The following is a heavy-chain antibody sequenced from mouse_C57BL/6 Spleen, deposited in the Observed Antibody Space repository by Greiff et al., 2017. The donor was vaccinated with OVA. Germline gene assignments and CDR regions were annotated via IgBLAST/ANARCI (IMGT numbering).Heavy chain of an antibody. V-gene: IGHV1-69*01. CDR2: IDPSDSYT. Sequence: VQLQQPGAELVMPGASVKLSCKASGYTFTSYWMHWVKQRPGQGLEWIGEIDPSDSYTNYNHKFKGKSTLTVDKSSSTAYMQLSSLTSEDSAVYDCARFPPGNWYFDVWGTGTTVTVSS. D-gene: IGHD4-1*01. CDR3: ARFPPGNWYFDV. CDR1: GYTFTSYW. J-gene: IGHJ1*03.